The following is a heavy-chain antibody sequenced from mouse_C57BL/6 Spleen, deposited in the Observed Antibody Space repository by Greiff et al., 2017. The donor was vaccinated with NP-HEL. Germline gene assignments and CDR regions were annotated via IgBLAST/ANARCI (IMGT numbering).Heavy chain of an antibody. J-gene: IGHJ4*01. CDR1: GYTFTSYW. CDR2: IDPSDSYT. CDR3: ARRGYGSSYAMDY. V-gene: IGHV1-50*01. D-gene: IGHD1-1*01. Sequence: VQLQQSGAELVKPGASVKLSCKASGYTFTSYWMQWVKQRPGQGLEWIGEIDPSDSYTNYNQKFKGKATLTLDTSSSTAYMQLSSLTSEDSAVYYCARRGYGSSYAMDYWGQGTSVTVAS.